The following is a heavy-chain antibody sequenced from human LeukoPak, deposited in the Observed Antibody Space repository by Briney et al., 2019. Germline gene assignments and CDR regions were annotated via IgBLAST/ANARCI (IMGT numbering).Heavy chain of an antibody. CDR1: GGSISSYY. V-gene: IGHV4-59*01. D-gene: IGHD3-9*01. CDR3: ARAGEDFDWLWFDY. J-gene: IGHJ4*02. Sequence: PSETLSLTCTVSGGSISSYYWSWIRQPPGKGLEWIGYIYYSGSTNHNPSLKSPVTISLDTSKNQFSLKLSSVTAADTAVYYCARAGEDFDWLWFDYWGQGTLVTVSS. CDR2: IYYSGST.